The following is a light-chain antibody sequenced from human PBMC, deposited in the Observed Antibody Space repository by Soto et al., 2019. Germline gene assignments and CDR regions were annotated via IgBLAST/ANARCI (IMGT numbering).Light chain of an antibody. V-gene: IGLV1-44*01. J-gene: IGLJ2*01. CDR1: GSSIGTNT. CDR3: AAWDGSLNNVL. Sequence: QSVLTQPPSASETPGQTVTISCSGSGSSIGTNTVNWYRQLPGTAPKLLIYGNNQRPSGVPDRFSGSKSGTSASLAISGLQSEDEAEYYCAAWDGSLNNVLFGGGTKVTVL. CDR2: GNN.